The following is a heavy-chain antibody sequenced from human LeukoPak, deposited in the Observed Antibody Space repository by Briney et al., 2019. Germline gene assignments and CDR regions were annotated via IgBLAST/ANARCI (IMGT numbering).Heavy chain of an antibody. CDR1: GYTFTGYY. J-gene: IGHJ4*02. CDR2: INPNSGGT. CDR3: ARAGPYYYDSSGYYDY. D-gene: IGHD3-22*01. Sequence: ASVKVSCKASGYTFTGYYMHWVRQAPGQRLEWMGWINPNSGGTNYAQKFQGRVTMTRDTSISTAYMELSRLRSDDTAVYYCARAGPYYYDSSGYYDYWGQGTLVTVSS. V-gene: IGHV1-2*02.